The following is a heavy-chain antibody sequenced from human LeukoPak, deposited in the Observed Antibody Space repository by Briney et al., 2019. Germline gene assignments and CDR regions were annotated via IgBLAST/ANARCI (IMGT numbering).Heavy chain of an antibody. CDR2: IKQDGSEK. J-gene: IGHJ4*02. CDR1: GFPFIEYS. Sequence: GGSLRLSCTASGFPFIEYSMNWVRQAPGKGLEWVANIKQDGSEKYYVDSVKGRFTISRDNAKNSLYLQMNSLRAEDTAVYYCARAVAAAGISDYWGQGTLVTVSS. D-gene: IGHD6-13*01. V-gene: IGHV3-7*04. CDR3: ARAVAAAGISDY.